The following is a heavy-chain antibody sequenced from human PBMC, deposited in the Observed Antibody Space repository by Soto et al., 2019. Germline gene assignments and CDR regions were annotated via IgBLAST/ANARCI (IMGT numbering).Heavy chain of an antibody. CDR3: AGIYSGGPVGTLRY. V-gene: IGHV4-31*03. Sequence: QVQLQESGPGLVKPSQTLSLTCTVSGGSISSGGYYWSWIRQHPGKGLEWIGYIYYSGSTYYNPSLKSRVTISVDTSKNQFSLKLSSVTGAGTAVYYCAGIYSGGPVGTLRYWGQGTLVTVSS. D-gene: IGHD1-26*01. J-gene: IGHJ4*02. CDR1: GGSISSGGYY. CDR2: IYYSGST.